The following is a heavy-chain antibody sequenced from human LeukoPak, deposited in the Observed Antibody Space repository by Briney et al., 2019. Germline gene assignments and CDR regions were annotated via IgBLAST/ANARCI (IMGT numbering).Heavy chain of an antibody. Sequence: PGGSLRLSCAASGFTFSSYWMSWVRQAPGKGLEWVANIKQDGSEKYYVDSVKGRFTISRDNAKNSLYLQMNSLRAEGTAVYYCARDWYYYDSRNAFDIWGQGTMVTVSS. CDR1: GFTFSSYW. CDR3: ARDWYYYDSRNAFDI. J-gene: IGHJ3*02. D-gene: IGHD3-22*01. CDR2: IKQDGSEK. V-gene: IGHV3-7*01.